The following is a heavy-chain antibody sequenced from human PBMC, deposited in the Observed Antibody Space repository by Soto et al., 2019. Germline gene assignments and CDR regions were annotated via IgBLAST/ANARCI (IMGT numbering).Heavy chain of an antibody. V-gene: IGHV3-53*01. CDR1: GFTVSSNY. J-gene: IGHJ3*02. D-gene: IGHD3-22*01. CDR3: AREGSSGYYLYAFDI. Sequence: QPGGSLRLSCAASGFTVSSNYMSWVRQAPGKGLEWVSVIYSGGSTYYADSVKGRFTISRDNSKNTLYLQMNSLRAEDTAVYYCAREGSSGYYLYAFDIWGQGTMATVSS. CDR2: IYSGGST.